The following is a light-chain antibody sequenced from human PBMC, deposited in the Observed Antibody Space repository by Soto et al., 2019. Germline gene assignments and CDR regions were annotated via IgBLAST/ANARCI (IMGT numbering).Light chain of an antibody. V-gene: IGKV3-15*01. CDR1: QSVSSN. CDR2: GAS. Sequence: EIVMTQSPATLSVSPGERATLSCRASQSVSSNLAWYQQKPGQAPRVLIYGASTRATGIPARFSGSGSETEFTLTISSLQSEDFAVYYCQQYNNWITFGQGTRLEIK. CDR3: QQYNNWIT. J-gene: IGKJ5*01.